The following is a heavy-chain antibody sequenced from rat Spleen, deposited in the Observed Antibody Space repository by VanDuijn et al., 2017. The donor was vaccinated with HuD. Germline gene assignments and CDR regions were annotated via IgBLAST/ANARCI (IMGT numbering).Heavy chain of an antibody. CDR1: GFSLTSYG. CDR3: ARGFSELSVDY. D-gene: IGHD1-3*01. V-gene: IGHV2S8*01. J-gene: IGHJ2*01. Sequence: QVQLKESGPGLVQPSRTLSLTCTVSGFSLTSYGVAWIRQPTGKGLEWIATGWSGGIQYSNSALKSRLSVSRVTSNSQVLLKMNSMQTEDTAMYFCARGFSELSVDYWGQGVMVTVSS. CDR2: GWSGGIQ.